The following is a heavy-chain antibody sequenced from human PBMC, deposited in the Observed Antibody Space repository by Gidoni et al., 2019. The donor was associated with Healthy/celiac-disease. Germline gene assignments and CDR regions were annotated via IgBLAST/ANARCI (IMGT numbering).Heavy chain of an antibody. D-gene: IGHD3-9*01. V-gene: IGHV3-23*01. CDR2: ISGSGGST. Sequence: EVQLLESGGGLVQPGGSLRLSGAASGFTFSSYAMSWVRQAPGKGLEWVSAISGSGGSTYYADSVKGRFTISRDNSKNTLYLQMNSLRAEDTAVYYCAKEGLLRYFDWLPISFDYWGQGTLVTVSS. CDR1: GFTFSSYA. CDR3: AKEGLLRYFDWLPISFDY. J-gene: IGHJ4*02.